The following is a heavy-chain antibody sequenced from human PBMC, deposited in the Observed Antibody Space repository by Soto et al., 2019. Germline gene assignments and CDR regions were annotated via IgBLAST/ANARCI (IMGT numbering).Heavy chain of an antibody. CDR3: AKEKISTSCCNWFDP. CDR1: GGFFSGYF. J-gene: IGHJ5*02. D-gene: IGHD2-2*01. V-gene: IGHV4-34*01. CDR2: INLNGIT. Sequence: SETLSLTCAVYGGFFSGYFCSWIRQPPGKGLEWIGEINLNGITNFNPSLKSRVTISLDTSKKQIFLKLTSVTAADTAIYYCAKEKISTSCCNWFDPWGQGTLVTVSS.